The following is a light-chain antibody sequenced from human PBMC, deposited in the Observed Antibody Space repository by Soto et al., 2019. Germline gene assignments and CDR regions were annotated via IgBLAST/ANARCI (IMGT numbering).Light chain of an antibody. CDR1: QSVGSD. J-gene: IGKJ1*01. CDR3: QQYDKWPRT. CDR2: GAS. Sequence: EIVMTQSPATLSVSPGARATLSCRASQSVGSDLVWYRQKPGQAPRLLIYGASARATGIPDRFSGGGSGAEYTLTISSLQSEDFAVYYCQQYDKWPRTFGQGTKV. V-gene: IGKV3-15*01.